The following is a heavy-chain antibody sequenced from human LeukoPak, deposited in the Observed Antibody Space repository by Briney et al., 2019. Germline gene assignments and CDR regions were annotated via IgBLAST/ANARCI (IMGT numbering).Heavy chain of an antibody. Sequence: SETLSLTCTVSGGSISSYYWSWIRQPPGKGLGWIGYIYYSVSTNYNPSLKSRVTISVDTSKNQFSLKLSSVTAADTAVYYCARTTYYDFWSGWGAFDIWGQGTMVTVSS. CDR3: ARTTYYDFWSGWGAFDI. J-gene: IGHJ3*02. V-gene: IGHV4-59*01. CDR1: GGSISSYY. D-gene: IGHD3-3*01. CDR2: IYYSVST.